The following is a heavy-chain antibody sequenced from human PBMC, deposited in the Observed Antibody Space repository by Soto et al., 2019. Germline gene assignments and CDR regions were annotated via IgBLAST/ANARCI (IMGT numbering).Heavy chain of an antibody. J-gene: IGHJ4*02. Sequence: QVQLVQSGAEVKKPGSSVKVSFKASGGTFSSYAISWVRQAPGQGLEWMGGIIHIFGTSNYAQKFQGSVMITADESTSTAYTEVSSPRSEDTAVYYCARVGGDSCTLGLCYMRSFLDYWCQGPLLTVS. CDR1: GGTFSSYA. CDR3: ARVGGDSCTLGLCYMRSFLDY. V-gene: IGHV1-69*01. CDR2: IIHIFGTS. D-gene: IGHD2-8*01.